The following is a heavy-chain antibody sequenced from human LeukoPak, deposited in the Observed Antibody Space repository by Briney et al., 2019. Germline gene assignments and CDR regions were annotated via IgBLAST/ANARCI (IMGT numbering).Heavy chain of an antibody. D-gene: IGHD4-17*01. CDR2: IYHSGST. Sequence: PSETLSLTCAVSGYSISSGYYWGWIRQPPGKGLEWIGSIYHSGSTYYNPSLKSRVTISLDTSKNQLSLKLSSVTAADTAVYYCARADYGDLYAFDIWGQGTMVTVSS. J-gene: IGHJ3*02. CDR3: ARADYGDLYAFDI. CDR1: GYSISSGYY. V-gene: IGHV4-38-2*01.